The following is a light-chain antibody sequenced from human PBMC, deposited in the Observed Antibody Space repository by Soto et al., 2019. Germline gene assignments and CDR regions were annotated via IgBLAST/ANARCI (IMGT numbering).Light chain of an antibody. Sequence: DIQMTQSPSTLSASVGDRVTITCRASQSISSWLAWYQQKPGKALKLLIYDASSLESGVPSRFSGSGSGTEFTLTISSLQPDDFATYYCQQYNSYPGTFGQGTKVEIK. CDR1: QSISSW. V-gene: IGKV1-5*01. CDR2: DAS. CDR3: QQYNSYPGT. J-gene: IGKJ1*01.